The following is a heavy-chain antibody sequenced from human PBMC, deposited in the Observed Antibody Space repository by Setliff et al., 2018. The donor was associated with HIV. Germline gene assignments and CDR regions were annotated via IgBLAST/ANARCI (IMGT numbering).Heavy chain of an antibody. CDR2: ISWDGATT. V-gene: IGHV3-43D*04. D-gene: IGHD3-22*01. CDR3: ARTYYYDASGYYRPFDI. J-gene: IGHJ3*02. CDR1: GFGFEDYA. Sequence: PGGSLRLSCVASGFGFEDYAMHWVRQVPGKGLEWVALISWDGATTNYADSVKGRFTISRDNAKNSLYLQMNSLRAEDTAVYYCARTYYYDASGYYRPFDIWGQGTMVTVSS.